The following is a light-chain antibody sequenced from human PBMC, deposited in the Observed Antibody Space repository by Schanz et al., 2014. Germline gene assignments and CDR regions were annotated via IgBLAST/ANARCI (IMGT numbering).Light chain of an antibody. J-gene: IGKJ1*01. V-gene: IGKV4-1*01. Sequence: DIVMTQSPDSLAVSLGERVTINCKSSQSVLYSSNNKNYLAWYQHKPGQPPNLLIYWASTRESGVPDRFSGSGSGTDFTLTISSLQAEDLAVYYCQQYFSTPWTFGQGTKVEL. CDR2: WAS. CDR3: QQYFSTPWT. CDR1: QSVLYSSNNKNY.